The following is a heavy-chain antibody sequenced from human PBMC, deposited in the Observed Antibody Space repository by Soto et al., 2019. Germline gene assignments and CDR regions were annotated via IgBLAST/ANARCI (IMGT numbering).Heavy chain of an antibody. V-gene: IGHV4-31*03. Sequence: QVQLQESGPGLVKPSQTLSLTCTVSGGSISSGAYYWSWIRQHPGKGLEWIGYIYYSGSNYYNPSLKSRVTISVDTSKNQFSLKLSSVTAADTAVYYCAIYDSSGSRGFQHWGQGTLVTVSS. J-gene: IGHJ1*01. D-gene: IGHD3-22*01. CDR3: AIYDSSGSRGFQH. CDR1: GGSISSGAYY. CDR2: IYYSGSN.